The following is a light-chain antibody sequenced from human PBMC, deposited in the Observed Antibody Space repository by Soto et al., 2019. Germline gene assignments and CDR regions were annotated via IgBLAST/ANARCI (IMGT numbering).Light chain of an antibody. J-gene: IGKJ1*01. CDR2: GAS. V-gene: IGKV3-20*01. Sequence: EIVLTKSPGTLSLSTGERATLSCRASQSVSSSYLAWYQQKPGQAPRLLIYGASSRATGIPDRSSGSESGTDFTLTISRLEPEDFAVYYCQQYGSSPTFGQGTKV. CDR3: QQYGSSPT. CDR1: QSVSSSY.